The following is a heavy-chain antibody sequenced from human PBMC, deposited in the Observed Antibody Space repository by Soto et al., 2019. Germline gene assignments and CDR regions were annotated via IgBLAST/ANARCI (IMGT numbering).Heavy chain of an antibody. D-gene: IGHD6-19*01. CDR3: ARGRRGSDHYPNFAY. CDR1: CYTFTSYG. J-gene: IGHJ4*02. Sequence: QVQLVQSGAEVKKPGASVKVACKASCYTFTSYGISWVRQAPGQGLEWMGWISAYNGNTNYAQKLQGRVTMTTDTSTSRAYRELRRLRSDDTAVYSCARGRRGSDHYPNFAYWGQGTLVPVSS. CDR2: ISAYNGNT. V-gene: IGHV1-18*01.